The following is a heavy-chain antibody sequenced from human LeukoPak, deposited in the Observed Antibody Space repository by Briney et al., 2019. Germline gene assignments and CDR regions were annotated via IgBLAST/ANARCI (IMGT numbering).Heavy chain of an antibody. D-gene: IGHD5-12*01. CDR3: TTSPDILTTIPPFDY. Sequence: GGSLRLSCAASGFTFSSYGMHWVRQAPGKGLEWVAVISYDGSNKYYADSVKGRFTISRDNSKNTLYLQMNSLKTEDTAVYYCTTSPDILTTIPPFDYWGQGTVVTVSS. J-gene: IGHJ4*02. CDR1: GFTFSSYG. CDR2: ISYDGSNK. V-gene: IGHV3-30*03.